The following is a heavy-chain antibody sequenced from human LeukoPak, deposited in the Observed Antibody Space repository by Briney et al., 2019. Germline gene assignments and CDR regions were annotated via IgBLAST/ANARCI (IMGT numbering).Heavy chain of an antibody. V-gene: IGHV3-64*01. J-gene: IGHJ4*02. CDR1: GFTFSSYA. D-gene: IGHD5-18*01. Sequence: GGSLRLSCAASGFTFSSYAMHWVRQAPAKGLEYVSAISSNGGSTYYANSVKGRFTISRDNSKNTLYLQMGSLRAEDMAVYYCASAGVDTAMVKPFDYWGQGTLVTVSS. CDR3: ASAGVDTAMVKPFDY. CDR2: ISSNGGST.